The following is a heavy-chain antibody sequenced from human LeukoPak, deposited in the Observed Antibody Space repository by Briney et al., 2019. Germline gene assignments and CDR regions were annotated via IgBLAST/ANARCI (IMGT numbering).Heavy chain of an antibody. CDR1: GYTFTGYY. V-gene: IGHV1-2*02. CDR3: ARGRRSGGYCSGGSCYFGGH. CDR2: INPNSGGT. D-gene: IGHD2-15*01. J-gene: IGHJ4*02. Sequence: ALVKVSCKASGYTFTGYYMHWVRQAPGQGLEWMGWINPNSGGTNYAQKFQGRVTMTRDTSISTAYMELSRLRSDDTAVYYCARGRRSGGYCSGGSCYFGGHWGQGTLVTVSS.